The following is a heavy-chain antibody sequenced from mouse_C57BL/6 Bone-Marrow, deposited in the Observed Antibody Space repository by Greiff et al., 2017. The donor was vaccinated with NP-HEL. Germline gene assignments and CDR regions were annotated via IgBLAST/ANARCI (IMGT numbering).Heavy chain of an antibody. Sequence: EVQVVESGGDLVKPGGSLKLSCAASGFTFSSYGMSWVRQTPDKRLEWVATISSGGSYTYYPDSVKGRFTISRDNAKNTLYLQMSSLKSEDTAMYYCASLYGSSGGDYWGQGTTLTVSS. V-gene: IGHV5-6*01. D-gene: IGHD1-1*01. CDR3: ASLYGSSGGDY. CDR2: ISSGGSYT. CDR1: GFTFSSYG. J-gene: IGHJ2*01.